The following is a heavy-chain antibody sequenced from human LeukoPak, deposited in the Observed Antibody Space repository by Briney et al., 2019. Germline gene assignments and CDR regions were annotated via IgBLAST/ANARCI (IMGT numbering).Heavy chain of an antibody. Sequence: GASVKVSCKASGYTFTTYGMNWVRQAPGQGLEWMGWINTNTGNPTYAQSFTGRFVFSLDTSVSTAYLQISSLKAEDTAAYYCARAYSTSWVQWFDPWGQGTLVTVSS. J-gene: IGHJ5*02. CDR1: GYTFTTYG. CDR2: INTNTGNP. V-gene: IGHV7-4-1*02. D-gene: IGHD6-13*01. CDR3: ARAYSTSWVQWFDP.